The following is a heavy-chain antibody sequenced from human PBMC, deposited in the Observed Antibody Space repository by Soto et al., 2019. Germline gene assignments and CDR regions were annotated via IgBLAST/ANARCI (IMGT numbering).Heavy chain of an antibody. J-gene: IGHJ2*01. V-gene: IGHV3-30*18. D-gene: IGHD2-15*01. Sequence: QVQLVESGGGVVQPGRSLRLSCAASGFTFSTHGMHWVRQAPGKGLEWVAVVSYDGGSKYYADSVKGRFTASRDTSKNTLYLEINSLRTEDTAVYYCAKIYCGGGSCYWFFDLWGRGTLVTVSS. CDR2: VSYDGGSK. CDR3: AKIYCGGGSCYWFFDL. CDR1: GFTFSTHG.